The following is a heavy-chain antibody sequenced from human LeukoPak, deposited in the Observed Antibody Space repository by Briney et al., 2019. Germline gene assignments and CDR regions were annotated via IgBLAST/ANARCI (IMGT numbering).Heavy chain of an antibody. D-gene: IGHD2-2*01. V-gene: IGHV3-7*01. Sequence: GGSLRLSCAASGFTFSSYWMSWVRQAPGKGLEWVANIKQDGSEKYYVDSVKGRFTISRDNAKNSLYPQMNSLRAEDTAVYYCAREWDIVVVPAALNWFDPWGQGTLVTVSS. CDR1: GFTFSSYW. CDR2: IKQDGSEK. J-gene: IGHJ5*02. CDR3: AREWDIVVVPAALNWFDP.